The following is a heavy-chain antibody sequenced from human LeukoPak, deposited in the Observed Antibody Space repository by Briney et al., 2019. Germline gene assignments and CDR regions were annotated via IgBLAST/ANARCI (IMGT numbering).Heavy chain of an antibody. CDR3: AREVYYYGSGSPWPDY. Sequence: ASVKVSCKASGGTFSSNAFSWVRQAPGQGLEWMGWISAYNGNTNYAQKLQGRVTMTTDTSTSTAYMELRSLRSDDTAVYYCAREVYYYGSGSPWPDYWGQGTLVTVSS. J-gene: IGHJ4*02. V-gene: IGHV1-18*01. CDR2: ISAYNGNT. CDR1: GGTFSSNA. D-gene: IGHD3-10*01.